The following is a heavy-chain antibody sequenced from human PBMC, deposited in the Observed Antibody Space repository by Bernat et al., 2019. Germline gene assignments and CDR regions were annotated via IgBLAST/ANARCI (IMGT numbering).Heavy chain of an antibody. J-gene: IGHJ4*02. Sequence: EVQLVESGGGLVKPGGSLRFSCEASGFTFSNAGMSWVRQAPGKGREWVGRIKRKTDGGTTDYAAPVKGRFTISRDDSKNTLYLQMNSLKTEDTAVYYCTTDLMSGTKLEPRSRYFDYWGQGTLVTVSS. CDR3: TTDLMSGTKLEPRSRYFDY. D-gene: IGHD1-1*01. V-gene: IGHV3-15*01. CDR2: IKRKTDGGTT. CDR1: GFTFSNAG.